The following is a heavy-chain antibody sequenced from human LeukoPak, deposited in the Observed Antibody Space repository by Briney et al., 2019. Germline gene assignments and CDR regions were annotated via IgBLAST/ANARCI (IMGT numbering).Heavy chain of an antibody. D-gene: IGHD1-14*01. J-gene: IGHJ4*02. Sequence: GGSLRLSCAASGFTFSSYAMSWVRQAPGKGLEWVSTIGGSGGATYYADSVKGRFTISRDNSKNTMYLQMNSLRAEDTATYYCAKVTFLDYWGQGTLVTVSS. CDR2: IGGSGGAT. CDR1: GFTFSSYA. CDR3: AKVTFLDY. V-gene: IGHV3-23*01.